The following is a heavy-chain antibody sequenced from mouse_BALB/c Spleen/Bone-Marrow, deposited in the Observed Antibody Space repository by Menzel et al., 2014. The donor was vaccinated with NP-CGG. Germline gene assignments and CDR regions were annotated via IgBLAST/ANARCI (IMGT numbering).Heavy chain of an antibody. V-gene: IGHV14-3*02. D-gene: IGHD1-1*01. CDR1: GFNIKDTY. Sequence: VTLKECGAELVKPGASVKLSCTASGFNIKDTYMHWVKQRPEQGLEWIGRIDPANGNTKYDPKFQGKATITADTSSNTAYLQLSSLTSEDTAVYYCANYYYGYYFDSWGQGTTLTVSS. J-gene: IGHJ2*01. CDR3: ANYYYGYYFDS. CDR2: IDPANGNT.